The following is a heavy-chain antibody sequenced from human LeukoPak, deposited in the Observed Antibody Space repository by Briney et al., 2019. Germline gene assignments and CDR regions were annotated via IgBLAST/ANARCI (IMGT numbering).Heavy chain of an antibody. J-gene: IGHJ4*02. CDR3: ARAYDSSGYYYPYYFDY. D-gene: IGHD3-22*01. V-gene: IGHV3-21*01. Sequence: PGGSLRLSCAASGFTFSSYSMNWVRQAPGKGLEWVSSISSSSSYIYYADSVKGRFTISRDNAKNSLYLQMNSLRAEDTAVYYCARAYDSSGYYYPYYFDYWGQGTPVTVSS. CDR1: GFTFSSYS. CDR2: ISSSSSYI.